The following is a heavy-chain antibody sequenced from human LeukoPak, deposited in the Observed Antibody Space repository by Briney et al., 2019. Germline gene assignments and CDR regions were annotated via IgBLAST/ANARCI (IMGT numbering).Heavy chain of an antibody. CDR2: IYYSGST. Sequence: PSETLSLTCTVSGGSISSYYWSWLRQPPGKGLEWIGYIYYSGSTNYNPSLKSRVTISVDTSKNQFSLKLSSVTAADTAVYYCARSTWDYYYYMDVWGKGTTVTVSS. J-gene: IGHJ6*03. CDR3: ARSTWDYYYYMDV. V-gene: IGHV4-59*01. D-gene: IGHD1-26*01. CDR1: GGSISSYY.